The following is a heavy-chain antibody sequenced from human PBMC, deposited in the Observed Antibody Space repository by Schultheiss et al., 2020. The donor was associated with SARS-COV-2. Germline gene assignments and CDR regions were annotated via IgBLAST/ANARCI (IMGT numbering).Heavy chain of an antibody. J-gene: IGHJ3*02. D-gene: IGHD2-15*01. CDR3: ASLNYCSGGSCYDAFDI. CDR2: IYYSGST. V-gene: IGHV4-59*12. CDR1: GGSISSYY. Sequence: SETLSLTCTVSGGSISSYYWSWIRQHPGKGLEWIGYIYYSGSTYYNPSLKSRVTISVDTSKNQFSLKLSSVTAADTAVYYCASLNYCSGGSCYDAFDIWGQGTMVTVSS.